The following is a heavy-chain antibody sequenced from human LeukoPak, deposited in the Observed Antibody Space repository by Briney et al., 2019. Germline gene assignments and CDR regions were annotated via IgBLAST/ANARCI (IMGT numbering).Heavy chain of an antibody. CDR2: ISGSRDST. D-gene: IGHD5-18*01. CDR3: AKGGAARFDY. J-gene: IGHJ4*02. Sequence: GGTLRLSCAASGLTFSSYAMSWVRQAPGKGLEWVSAISGSRDSTDYADSVKGRFTISRDNSKNTLYLQMNSLRAEDTAVYYCAKGGAARFDYWGQGTLVTVSS. V-gene: IGHV3-23*01. CDR1: GLTFSSYA.